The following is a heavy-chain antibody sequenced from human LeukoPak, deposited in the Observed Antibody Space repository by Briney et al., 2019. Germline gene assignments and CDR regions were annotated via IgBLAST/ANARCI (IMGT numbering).Heavy chain of an antibody. Sequence: ASVQVSCKASRGTFISYAISWVRQAPGQGLEWMGGIIHIFGTANYARKFQGRVTITPDKSTSTAYMELSSLTSEDTAVYYCARVRYSRGWSPTPLDYWGQGTLVTVSS. CDR1: RGTFISYA. D-gene: IGHD6-19*01. V-gene: IGHV1-69*06. CDR3: ARVRYSRGWSPTPLDY. J-gene: IGHJ4*02. CDR2: IIHIFGTA.